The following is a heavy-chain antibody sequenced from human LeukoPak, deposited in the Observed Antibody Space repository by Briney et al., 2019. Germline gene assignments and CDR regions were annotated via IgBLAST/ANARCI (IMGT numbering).Heavy chain of an antibody. CDR3: ARDPRITNDAFDI. CDR2: ISAYNGNT. Sequence: ASVKVSCKASGYTFTSYGISWVRQAPGQGLEWMGWISAYNGNTNYAQKLQGRVTITTDTSTSTAYMEVRSLRSDDTAVYYCARDPRITNDAFDIWGQGTMVTVSS. CDR1: GYTFTSYG. J-gene: IGHJ3*02. V-gene: IGHV1-18*01.